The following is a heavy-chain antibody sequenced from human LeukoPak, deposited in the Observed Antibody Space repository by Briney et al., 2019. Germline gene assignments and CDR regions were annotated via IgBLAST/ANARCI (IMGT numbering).Heavy chain of an antibody. J-gene: IGHJ6*03. CDR2: ISSSSSTI. CDR3: ASLYDSRTGGYMDV. V-gene: IGHV3-48*01. CDR1: GFTFSSYS. Sequence: PGGSLRLSCAASGFTFSSYSMNWVRQAPGKGLEWVSYISSSSSTIYYADSVKGRFTISRDNAKNSLYLQMNSLRAEDTAVYYCASLYDSRTGGYMDVWGKGTTVTVSS. D-gene: IGHD7-27*01.